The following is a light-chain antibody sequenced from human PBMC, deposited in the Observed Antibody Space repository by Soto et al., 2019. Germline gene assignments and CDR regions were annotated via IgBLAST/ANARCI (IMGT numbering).Light chain of an antibody. Sequence: QSVLTQPASVSWSPGHSITISCTGTSSDVGTYNLVSWYQQHPGRAPKLIIYEVDSRTSGISDRFSGSKSGNTASLTISGLQPEDEADYYCSSFTNTNSLEDWVFGGGTKVTVL. V-gene: IGLV2-14*02. CDR3: SSFTNTNSLEDWV. CDR2: EVD. CDR1: SSDVGTYNL. J-gene: IGLJ3*02.